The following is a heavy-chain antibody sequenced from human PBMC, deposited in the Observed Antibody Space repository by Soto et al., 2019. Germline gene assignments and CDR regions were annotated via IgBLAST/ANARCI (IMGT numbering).Heavy chain of an antibody. J-gene: IGHJ4*02. D-gene: IGHD3-9*01. CDR3: ARHLTGLDS. CDR1: GGSISSNY. V-gene: IGHV4-59*08. Sequence: QVQLQESGPGLVKPSETLSLTCTVSGGSISSNYWSWIRQPPGKGLEYIGYIDYSGSTHYKASLKGRVTISVDTAKNQFSLKLSSVTAADTAIYNCARHLTGLDSWGQRTLWSVSS. CDR2: IDYSGST.